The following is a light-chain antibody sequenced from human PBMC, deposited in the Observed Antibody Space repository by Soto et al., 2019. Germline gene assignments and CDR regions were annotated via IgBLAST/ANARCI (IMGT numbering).Light chain of an antibody. CDR2: DAS. Sequence: EIVLTHSPATLSLSPGERATLSFSSSKRISTYLAWYQQKPGQAPRLFIYDASNRATGIPGRFSASGSGTESTLTISSLQSEDFAVYYCQQYNNWPTWTFGQGTKVDIK. J-gene: IGKJ1*01. CDR3: QQYNNWPTWT. V-gene: IGKV3D-15*01. CDR1: KRISTY.